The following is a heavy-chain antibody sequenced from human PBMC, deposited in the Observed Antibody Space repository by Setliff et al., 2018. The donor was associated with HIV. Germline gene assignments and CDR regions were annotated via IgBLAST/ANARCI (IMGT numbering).Heavy chain of an antibody. J-gene: IGHJ4*02. CDR1: GGSISSGGFY. CDR2: IYSNGNT. V-gene: IGHV4-61*02. Sequence: SETLSLTCTVSGGSISSGGFYWYWIRQPAGKGLEWIGRIYSNGNTDYNPSLKSRVTIPEDTSKNQFSLKVNSVTAADTAMYFCARESPDGLDYWGQGTLVTVSS. D-gene: IGHD2-8*01. CDR3: ARESPDGLDY.